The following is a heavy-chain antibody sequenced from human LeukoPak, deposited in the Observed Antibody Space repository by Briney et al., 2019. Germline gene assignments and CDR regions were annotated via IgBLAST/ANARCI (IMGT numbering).Heavy chain of an antibody. V-gene: IGHV4-4*07. CDR1: GGSISSYY. J-gene: IGHJ4*02. CDR3: AREEEDYYDSSGYYGD. D-gene: IGHD3-22*01. Sequence: SETLSLTCTVSGGSISSYYWSWIRQPAGKGLEWSGRIYTSGSTNYNPSLKSRVTMSVDASKNQFSLKLSSVAAADTAVYYCAREEEDYYDSSGYYGDWGQGTLVTVSS. CDR2: IYTSGST.